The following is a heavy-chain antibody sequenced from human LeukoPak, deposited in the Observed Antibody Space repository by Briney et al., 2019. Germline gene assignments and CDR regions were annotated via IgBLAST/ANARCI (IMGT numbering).Heavy chain of an antibody. CDR1: GFTFSDYY. Sequence: PGGSLRLPCAASGFTFSDYYMSWIRQAPGKGLEWVSYISSSGSTIYYADSVKGRFTISRDSAKNSLYLQMNSLRAEDTAVYYCARVSPALGIFDYWGQGTLVTVSS. V-gene: IGHV3-11*01. D-gene: IGHD7-27*01. CDR2: ISSSGSTI. CDR3: ARVSPALGIFDY. J-gene: IGHJ4*02.